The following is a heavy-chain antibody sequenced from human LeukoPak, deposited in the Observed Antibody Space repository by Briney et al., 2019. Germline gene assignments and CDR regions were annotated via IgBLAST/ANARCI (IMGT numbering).Heavy chain of an antibody. CDR2: IYSDGTT. CDR3: ARGGIEMATIYFDY. CDR1: GFTVSSNY. Sequence: HPGGSLRLSCAASGFTVSSNYMSCVRQAPGKGLEWVSIIYSDGTTYYADSVKGRFTISRHNSENTLYLQMNSLRADDTAVYYCARGGIEMATIYFDYWGQGTLVTVSS. V-gene: IGHV3-53*04. J-gene: IGHJ4*02. D-gene: IGHD5-24*01.